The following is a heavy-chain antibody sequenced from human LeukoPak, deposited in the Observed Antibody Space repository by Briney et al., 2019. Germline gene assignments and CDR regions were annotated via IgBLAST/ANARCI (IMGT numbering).Heavy chain of an antibody. CDR3: ARRAPSHDFDD. CDR1: GFTVSSNY. V-gene: IGHV3-11*04. CDR2: ISTAGNTM. J-gene: IGHJ4*02. Sequence: PGGSLRLSCAASGFTVSSNYMSWVRQAPGKGPEWVSSISTAGNTMYYADSVKGRFTISRDNAKNLLYLQMNSLRAEDTAVYYCARRAPSHDFDDWGQGTLVTVSS.